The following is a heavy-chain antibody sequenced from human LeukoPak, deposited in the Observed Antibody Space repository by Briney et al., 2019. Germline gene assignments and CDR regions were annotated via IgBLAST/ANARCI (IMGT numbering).Heavy chain of an antibody. D-gene: IGHD3-3*01. Sequence: ASVKVSCKASGGTFSSYAISWVRQAPGQGLEWMGGIIPIFGTANYAQKFQGRVTITADESTSTAYMELSSLRSEDTAVYYCARAPYDFWSGQYLYYYGMDVWGQGTTVTVSS. V-gene: IGHV1-69*13. CDR1: GGTFSSYA. CDR3: ARAPYDFWSGQYLYYYGMDV. J-gene: IGHJ6*02. CDR2: IIPIFGTA.